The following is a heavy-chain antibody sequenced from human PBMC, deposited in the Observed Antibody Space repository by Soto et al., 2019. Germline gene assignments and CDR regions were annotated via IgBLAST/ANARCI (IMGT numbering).Heavy chain of an antibody. CDR2: ISYDGSNK. CDR1: GFTFSSYG. V-gene: IGHV3-30*18. J-gene: IGHJ6*02. Sequence: GGSLRLSCAASGFTFSSYGMHWVRQAPGKGLEWVAVISYDGSNKYYADSVKGRFTISRDNSKNTLYLQMNSLRAEDTAVYYCAKDLGLSYYDFWSGYYTGYYSYGMDVWGQGTPVTVSS. D-gene: IGHD3-3*01. CDR3: AKDLGLSYYDFWSGYYTGYYSYGMDV.